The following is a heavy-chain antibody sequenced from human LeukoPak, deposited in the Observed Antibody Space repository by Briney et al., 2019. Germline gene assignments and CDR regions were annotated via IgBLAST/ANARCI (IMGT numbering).Heavy chain of an antibody. D-gene: IGHD3-22*01. J-gene: IGHJ3*02. CDR3: ARDSTYYDSSGYYYVGRNAFDI. Sequence: GGSLRLSCAASGFTFSSYWMHWVRQAPGKGLVWVSLINSGGSSTFYADSVKGRFTISRDNAKNTLYLQMNSLRAEDTAVYYCARDSTYYDSSGYYYVGRNAFDIWGQGTMVTVSS. V-gene: IGHV3-74*01. CDR1: GFTFSSYW. CDR2: INSGGSST.